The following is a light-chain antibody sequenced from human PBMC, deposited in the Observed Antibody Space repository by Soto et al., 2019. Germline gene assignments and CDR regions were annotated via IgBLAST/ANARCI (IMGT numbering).Light chain of an antibody. CDR2: KAS. J-gene: IGKJ4*01. Sequence: SSLSVSVRDRVTITCRASQTISSWLAWYQQKPGKAPKLLIYKASTLKSGVPSRFSGSGSGRDFTLVISIVQPDDLASYYWRLPAHHLGAIAGGTKVDI. V-gene: IGKV1-5*03. CDR1: QTISSW. CDR3: RLPAHHLGA.